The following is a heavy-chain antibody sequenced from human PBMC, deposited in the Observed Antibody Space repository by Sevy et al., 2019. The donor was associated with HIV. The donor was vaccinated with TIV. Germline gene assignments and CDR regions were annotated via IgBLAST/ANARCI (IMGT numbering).Heavy chain of an antibody. CDR2: IRWNSGSI. D-gene: IGHD6-13*01. CDR3: AKDRERIAAAGTDY. J-gene: IGHJ4*02. V-gene: IGHV3-9*01. Sequence: GGSLRLSCAASGFTFDDYAMHWVRQAPGKGLEWVSGIRWNSGSIGYADSVKGRFTISRDNAKNSLYLQMKSLRAEDTALYYCAKDRERIAAAGTDYWGQGTLVTVSS. CDR1: GFTFDDYA.